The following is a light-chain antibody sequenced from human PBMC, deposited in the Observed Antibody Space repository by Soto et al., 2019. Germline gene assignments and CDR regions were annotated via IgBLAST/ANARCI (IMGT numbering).Light chain of an antibody. CDR1: QSLSSGY. Sequence: PGERATLSCRASQSLSSGYLAWYQQKPGQAPRILIYAASSRATGIPDRFSGSGSGTEFTLTISSLQSEDFAVYYCQQYNNWPPAITFGQGTRLEIK. CDR2: AAS. CDR3: QQYNNWPPAIT. J-gene: IGKJ5*01. V-gene: IGKV3D-15*01.